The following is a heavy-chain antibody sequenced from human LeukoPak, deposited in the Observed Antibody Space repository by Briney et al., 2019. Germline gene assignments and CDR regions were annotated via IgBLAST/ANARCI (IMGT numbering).Heavy chain of an antibody. CDR3: ARVSSSWYYYYYGMDV. J-gene: IGHJ6*02. D-gene: IGHD6-13*01. CDR1: GGSFSGYY. V-gene: IGHV4-34*01. Sequence: SETLSLTCAVYGGSFSGYYWSWIRQPPGKGLGWIGEINHSGSTNYNPSLKSRVTISVDTSKNQFSLKLSSVTAADTAVYYCARVSSSWYYYYYGMDVWGQGTTVTVSS. CDR2: INHSGST.